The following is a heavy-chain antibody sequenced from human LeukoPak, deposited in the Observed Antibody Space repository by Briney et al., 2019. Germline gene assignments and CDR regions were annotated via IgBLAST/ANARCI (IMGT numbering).Heavy chain of an antibody. CDR2: IYPGDSDT. CDR3: ARGCGGDCYTAQMSKDV. V-gene: IGHV5-51*01. D-gene: IGHD2-21*02. J-gene: IGHJ6*02. Sequence: GESLKISCKGSGYSFTSYWIGWVRQMPGKGLEWMGIIYPGDSDTRYSPSFQGQVTISADKSISTAYLQWSSLKASDTALYYCARGCGGDCYTAQMSKDVWGQGTTVTVSS. CDR1: GYSFTSYW.